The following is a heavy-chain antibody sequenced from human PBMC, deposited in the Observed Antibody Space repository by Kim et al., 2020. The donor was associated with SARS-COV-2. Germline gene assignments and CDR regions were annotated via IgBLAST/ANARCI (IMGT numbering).Heavy chain of an antibody. J-gene: IGHJ4*02. V-gene: IGHV4-34*01. CDR2: INHSGST. CDR3: ARRRGWLQLSVLDY. Sequence: SETLSLTCAVYGGSFSGYYWSWIRQPPGKGLEWIGEINHSGSTNYNPSLKSRVTISVDTSKNQFSLKLSSVTAADTAVYYCARRRGWLQLSVLDYWGQGTLVTVSS. CDR1: GGSFSGYY. D-gene: IGHD5-12*01.